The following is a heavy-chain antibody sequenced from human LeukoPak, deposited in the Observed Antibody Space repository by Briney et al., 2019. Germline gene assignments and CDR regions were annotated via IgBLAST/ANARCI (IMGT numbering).Heavy chain of an antibody. CDR3: AADTAMAADAFDI. CDR2: IVVGSGNT. Sequence: SVKVSCKASGFTFTSSAVQWVRQARGQRLEWIGWIVVGSGNTNYAQKFQERVTITRDMSTSTAYTELSSLRSEDTAVYYCAADTAMAADAFDIWGQGTMVTVSS. J-gene: IGHJ3*02. CDR1: GFTFTSSA. V-gene: IGHV1-58*01. D-gene: IGHD5-18*01.